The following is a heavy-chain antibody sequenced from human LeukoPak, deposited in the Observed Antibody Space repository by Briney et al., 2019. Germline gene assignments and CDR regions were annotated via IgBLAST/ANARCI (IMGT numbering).Heavy chain of an antibody. CDR1: GVTFIADA. J-gene: IGHJ4*02. D-gene: IGHD6-19*01. CDR2: IRPDGDRT. CDR3: AREQSGTRGWYTVDY. Sequence: PGGSLRLSCAASGVTFIADASTSVRQGPGKGLEWVSAIRPDGDRTYYANSVRGRFTISRDNSKDTVYLQINGLRVEDTAVYYCAREQSGTRGWYTVDYWGQGTLVTVSS. V-gene: IGHV3-23*01.